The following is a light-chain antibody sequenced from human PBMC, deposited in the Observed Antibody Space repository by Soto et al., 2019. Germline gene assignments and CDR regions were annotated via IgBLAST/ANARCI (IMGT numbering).Light chain of an antibody. Sequence: EIVMTQSPGTLSVSPGERATLSCRASQSVSGNLAWYQQKPGQAPRLLIYGSSTRATGIPARFSGSGSGTEFTLTISSLQYEDFAVYYCQQYNNWPRTFGQGTKVEIK. V-gene: IGKV3-15*01. CDR2: GSS. CDR3: QQYNNWPRT. J-gene: IGKJ1*01. CDR1: QSVSGN.